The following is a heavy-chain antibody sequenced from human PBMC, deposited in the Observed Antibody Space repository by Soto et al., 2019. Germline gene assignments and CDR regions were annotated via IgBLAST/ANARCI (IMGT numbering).Heavy chain of an antibody. CDR1: GGSLRNSV. CDR2: VIPILGTA. V-gene: IGHV1-69*01. CDR3: ARLGHTRH. Sequence: QVQLVQSGAEVKKPGSSVKVSCTASGGSLRNSVISWVRQAPAQRLEWMGGVIPILGTANYAQKFQGRVTMTADEATSTAYMDLSSMRPDDTAVYYCARLGHTRHWGPGTLVIVSS. J-gene: IGHJ4*02.